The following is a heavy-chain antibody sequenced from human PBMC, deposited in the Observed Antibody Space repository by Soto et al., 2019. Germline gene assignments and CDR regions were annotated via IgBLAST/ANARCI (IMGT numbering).Heavy chain of an antibody. CDR3: ARFTYYDFWSGPQNDAFDI. J-gene: IGHJ3*02. D-gene: IGHD3-3*01. Sequence: ASVKVSCNASGYTFTSYGISWLRQAPGHGLEWMGWISAYNGNTNYAQKLQGRVTMTTDTSTSTAYMELRSLRSDDTAVYYCARFTYYDFWSGPQNDAFDIWGQETMVTV. CDR1: GYTFTSYG. V-gene: IGHV1-18*01. CDR2: ISAYNGNT.